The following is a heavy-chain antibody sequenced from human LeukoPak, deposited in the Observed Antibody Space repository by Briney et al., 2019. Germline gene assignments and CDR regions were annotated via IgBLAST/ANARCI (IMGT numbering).Heavy chain of an antibody. CDR3: AKDDRGYSGYGLFDY. J-gene: IGHJ4*02. CDR2: ISGSGGST. V-gene: IGHV3-23*01. Sequence: PGGSLRLSCAASGFTFSSYAMSWVCQAPGKGLEWVSAISGSGGSTYYADSVKGRFTISRDNSKSTLYLQMNSLRAEGTAVYYCAKDDRGYSGYGLFDYWGQGTLVTVSS. D-gene: IGHD5-12*01. CDR1: GFTFSSYA.